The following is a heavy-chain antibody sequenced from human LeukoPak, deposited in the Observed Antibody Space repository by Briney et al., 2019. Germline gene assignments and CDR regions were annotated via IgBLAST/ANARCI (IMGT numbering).Heavy chain of an antibody. Sequence: NPSETLSLTCAVYGGSFSGYYWSWIRRPPGKGLEWIGEINHSGSTNYNPSLKSRVTISVDTSKNQFSLKLSSVTAADTAVYYCARVTTVTLGYWGQGTLVTVSS. CDR1: GGSFSGYY. D-gene: IGHD4-17*01. CDR2: INHSGST. V-gene: IGHV4-34*01. J-gene: IGHJ4*02. CDR3: ARVTTVTLGY.